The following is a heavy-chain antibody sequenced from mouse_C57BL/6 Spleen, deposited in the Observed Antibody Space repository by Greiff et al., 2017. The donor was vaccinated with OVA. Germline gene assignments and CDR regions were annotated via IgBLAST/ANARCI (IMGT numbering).Heavy chain of an antibody. CDR3: AHYYGSSYVDYYAMDY. V-gene: IGHV1-82*01. D-gene: IGHD1-1*01. J-gene: IGHJ4*01. CDR2: IYPGDGDT. CDR1: GYAFSSSW. Sequence: QVQLQQSGPELVKPGASVKISCKASGYAFSSSWMNWVKQRPGKGLEWIGRIYPGDGDTNYNGKFKGKATLTADKSSSTAYMQLSSLTSEDSAVYFGAHYYGSSYVDYYAMDYWGQGTSVTVSS.